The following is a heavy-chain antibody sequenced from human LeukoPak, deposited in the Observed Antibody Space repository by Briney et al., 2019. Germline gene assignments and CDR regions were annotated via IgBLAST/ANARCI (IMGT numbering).Heavy chain of an antibody. D-gene: IGHD2-2*01. V-gene: IGHV4-4*07. CDR1: GGSISSYY. CDR3: ARERYCSSTSCYVTRDAFDI. CDR2: IYTSGST. Sequence: SETLSLTCTVSGGSISSYYWSWIRQPAGKGLEWIGRIYTSGSTNYNPSLKSRVTMSVDTSKNQFSLKLSSVTAADTAAYYCARERYCSSTSCYVTRDAFDIWGQGTMVTVSS. J-gene: IGHJ3*02.